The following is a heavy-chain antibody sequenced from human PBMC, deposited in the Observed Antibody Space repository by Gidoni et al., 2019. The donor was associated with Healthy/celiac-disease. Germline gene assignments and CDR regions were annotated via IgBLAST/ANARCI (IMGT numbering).Heavy chain of an antibody. V-gene: IGHV1-69*06. D-gene: IGHD2-2*01. Sequence: QVQLVQSGAAVKKPGSSVKVSCKAPGGTFSSYAISWVRQAPGQGLEWMGGIIPIFGTANYAQKFQGRVTITADKSTSTAYMELSSLRSEDTAVYYCARLLGYCSSTSCNYYYYYGMDVWGQGTTVTVSS. CDR1: GGTFSSYA. CDR2: IIPIFGTA. J-gene: IGHJ6*02. CDR3: ARLLGYCSSTSCNYYYYYGMDV.